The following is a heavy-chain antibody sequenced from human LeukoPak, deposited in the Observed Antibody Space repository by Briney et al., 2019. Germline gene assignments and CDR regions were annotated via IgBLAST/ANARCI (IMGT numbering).Heavy chain of an antibody. D-gene: IGHD6-19*01. CDR3: ARARSSGWVIDS. J-gene: IGHJ4*02. CDR2: ISSGGGGT. Sequence: GGSLRLSCAASGLTFSSYGMNWVRQAPGQGLEWISYISSGGGGTYYADSVKGRFTISRDNAKNSLYLQMNSLRDEDTAVYFCARARSSGWVIDSWGQGALVTVSS. V-gene: IGHV3-48*02. CDR1: GLTFSSYG.